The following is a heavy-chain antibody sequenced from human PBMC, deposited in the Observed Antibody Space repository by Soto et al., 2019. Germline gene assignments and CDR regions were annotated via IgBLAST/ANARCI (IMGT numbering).Heavy chain of an antibody. CDR2: IYSGGNS. Sequence: GGSLRLSCTTSGFTVSSSHMSWVRQAPGKGLDWVSVIYSGGNSYYAVSVQGRFTISRDNSKNTVYLQMNSLRGEDTAIYYCARLGPYGSETYSFRYNWFDPWGQGNLVTFSS. D-gene: IGHD3-10*01. J-gene: IGHJ5*02. V-gene: IGHV3-53*01. CDR1: GFTVSSSH. CDR3: ARLGPYGSETYSFRYNWFDP.